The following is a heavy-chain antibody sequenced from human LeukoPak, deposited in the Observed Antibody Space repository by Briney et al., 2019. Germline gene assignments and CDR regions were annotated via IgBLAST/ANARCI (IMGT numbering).Heavy chain of an antibody. Sequence: GGSLRLSCALSGVTNSMSWVRQAPGNGLEWVSSISASGGGTHYTGSVKGRFTISRDNSKKTIYLQMNSLRVDDTAKYFCAAWDPNFYYMDVWGKGTTVTVSS. D-gene: IGHD1-26*01. V-gene: IGHV3-23*01. J-gene: IGHJ6*03. CDR2: ISASGGGT. CDR3: AAWDPNFYYMDV. CDR1: GVTNS.